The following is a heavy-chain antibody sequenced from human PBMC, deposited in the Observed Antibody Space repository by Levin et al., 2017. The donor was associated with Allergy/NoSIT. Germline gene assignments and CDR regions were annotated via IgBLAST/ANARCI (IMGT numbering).Heavy chain of an antibody. CDR2: IRNKDHGGTT. J-gene: IGHJ4*02. CDR1: GFTFGDYA. Sequence: GGSLRLSCTGSGFTFGDYAMSWVRQAPGKGLEWVGFIRNKDHGGTTEYAASVKGRLTISRDDSKSIAYLQMNSLKTEDTAVYFCARGGPPNYDYNWGSYRDGYFDYWGQGTLVTVSS. V-gene: IGHV3-49*04. CDR3: ARGGPPNYDYNWGSYRDGYFDY. D-gene: IGHD3-16*02.